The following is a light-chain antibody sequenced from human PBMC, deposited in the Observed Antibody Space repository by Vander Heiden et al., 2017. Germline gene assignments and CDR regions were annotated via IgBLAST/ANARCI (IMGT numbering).Light chain of an antibody. CDR2: AAS. J-gene: IGKJ1*01. CDR3: QQSDNTPWT. V-gene: IGKV1-39*01. CDR1: QSISSY. Sequence: IQMTQSPSSLSASVGDRVTITCRASQSISSYLNWYQQKPGKAPKLLIYAASSLQSGVPSRFSGSGSGTDFTLTISSLQPEDIATYYCQQSDNTPWTFGQGTKVEIK.